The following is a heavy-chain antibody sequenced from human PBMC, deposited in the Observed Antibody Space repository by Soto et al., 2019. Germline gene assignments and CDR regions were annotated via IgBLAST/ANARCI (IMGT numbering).Heavy chain of an antibody. CDR3: ARGGSSWAYYYYGMDV. CDR1: GGSISSSISC. D-gene: IGHD6-13*01. Sequence: PSETLSLTCTVSGGSISSSISCWGWIRQPPGKGLEWIGSIYYNGFTYYNPSLKSRVTISVDTSKNQFSLKLSSVTAADTAVYYCARGGSSWAYYYYGMDVWGQGTTVTVSS. J-gene: IGHJ6*01. V-gene: IGHV4-39*07. CDR2: IYYNGFT.